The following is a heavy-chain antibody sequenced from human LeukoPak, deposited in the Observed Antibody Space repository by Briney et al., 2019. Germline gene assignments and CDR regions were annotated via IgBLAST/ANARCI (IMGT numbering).Heavy chain of an antibody. CDR3: ARVRSVAALDY. V-gene: IGHV3-15*01. D-gene: IGHD6-6*01. CDR2: IKSKTDGGTT. Sequence: ETLSLTCTVSGYSISSGYYWGWIRQPPGKGLEWVGRIKSKTDGGTTDYAAPVKGRFTISRDDSKNTLYLQMNSLRAEDTAVYYCARVRSVAALDYWGQGTLVTVSS. CDR1: GYSISSGYY. J-gene: IGHJ4*02.